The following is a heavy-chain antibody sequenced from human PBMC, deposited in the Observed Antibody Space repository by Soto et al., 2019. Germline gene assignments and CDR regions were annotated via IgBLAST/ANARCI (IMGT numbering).Heavy chain of an antibody. CDR3: ASNYDTRGRLHGH. V-gene: IGHV4-31*03. J-gene: IGHJ4*02. Sequence: QVQLQESGPGLVKPSQTLSLTCTVSGASIGSGGYSWSWIRQHPGKGLEWIGYLYYTGSTYYNPSFKSRATISVDTSQNQIFLRLTSVTAADTALYYWASNYDTRGRLHGHWGQVTLATVSA. CDR2: LYYTGST. CDR1: GASIGSGGYS. D-gene: IGHD3-22*01.